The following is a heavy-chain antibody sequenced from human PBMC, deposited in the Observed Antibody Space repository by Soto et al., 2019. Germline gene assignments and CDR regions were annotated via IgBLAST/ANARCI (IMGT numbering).Heavy chain of an antibody. D-gene: IGHD6-13*01. CDR3: ARELSSSLTYYMDV. CDR2: IWYDGSNQ. V-gene: IGHV3-33*01. Sequence: GGSLRLSCAASGFTFSTYGMHWVRQAPGKGLEWVAVIWYDGSNQYYADSVKGRFTISRDNSKNTLYLQMNSLRAEDTAVYYCARELSSSLTYYMDVWGKGTTVTVSS. CDR1: GFTFSTYG. J-gene: IGHJ6*03.